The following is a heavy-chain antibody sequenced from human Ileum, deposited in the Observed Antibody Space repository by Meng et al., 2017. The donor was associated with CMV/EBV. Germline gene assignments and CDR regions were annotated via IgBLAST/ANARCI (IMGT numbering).Heavy chain of an antibody. CDR2: INPNSGVT. J-gene: IGHJ4*02. D-gene: IGHD2-2*02. CDR1: GYTFTAYY. CDR3: ARGGQDHIYPFDY. V-gene: IGHV1-2*02. Sequence: ASVKVSCKASGYTFTAYYIHWVRQAPGQGLEWMAWINPNSGVTKYAQKFQGRVTLTRDTSISTAHMDLSRLRSDDTTVYYCARGGQDHIYPFDYWGQGTLVTVSS.